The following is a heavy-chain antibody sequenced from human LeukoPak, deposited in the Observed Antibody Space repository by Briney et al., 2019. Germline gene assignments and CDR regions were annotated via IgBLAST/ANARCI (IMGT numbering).Heavy chain of an antibody. V-gene: IGHV5-51*01. Sequence: GESPMISCKGSGYSFTSYWIGWVRQMPGKGLEWMGIIYPGDSDTRYSPSFQGQVTISDDKSISTAYLQWSSLKASDSAMYYCATNTMLRGIHAFDLLVQGTMVTVSS. D-gene: IGHD3-10*01. CDR1: GYSFTSYW. CDR3: ATNTMLRGIHAFDL. J-gene: IGHJ3*01. CDR2: IYPGDSDT.